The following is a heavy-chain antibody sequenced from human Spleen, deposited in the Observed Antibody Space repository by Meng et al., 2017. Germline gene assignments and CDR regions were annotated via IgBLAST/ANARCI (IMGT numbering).Heavy chain of an antibody. J-gene: IGHJ6*02. D-gene: IGHD3-10*01. CDR2: IYYSGTT. V-gene: IGHV4-31*03. CDR1: GGSITSGAYY. Sequence: SETLSLTCTVSGGSITSGAYYWNWIRQHPGQGLEWIGYIYYSGTTYYNSSLRSRVTISIDTSNNQFSLQLSSVTAADTAVYYCARDKTGYYGSGTYYNGMDVWGQGTTVTVSS. CDR3: ARDKTGYYGSGTYYNGMDV.